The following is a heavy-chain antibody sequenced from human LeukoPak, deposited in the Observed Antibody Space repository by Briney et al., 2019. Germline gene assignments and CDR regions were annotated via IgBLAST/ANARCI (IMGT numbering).Heavy chain of an antibody. CDR3: ARQGASALRNFDP. D-gene: IGHD3-16*01. CDR2: IYYDGST. CDR1: GDSISDSTYF. J-gene: IGHJ5*02. V-gene: IGHV4-39*01. Sequence: KPSEILSLTCTVSGDSISDSTYFWAWIRQPPGKGLEWIGTIYYDGSTYYNPSLKSRVTISVDTSKNQFSLRLSSVTAADTALYYCARQGASALRNFDPWGQGTLVTVSS.